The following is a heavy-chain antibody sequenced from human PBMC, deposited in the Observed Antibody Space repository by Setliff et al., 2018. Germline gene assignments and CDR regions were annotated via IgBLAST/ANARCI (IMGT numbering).Heavy chain of an antibody. CDR3: ARSYYYDSSAANWFDP. D-gene: IGHD3-22*01. Sequence: ASVKVSCKASGYTFTGYYMHWVRQAPGQELEWMGRINPNSGGTNYAQKFQGRVTMTRDTSISTAYMELSRLRSDDTAVYYCARSYYYDSSAANWFDPWGQGTLVPSPQ. CDR1: GYTFTGYY. V-gene: IGHV1-2*06. CDR2: INPNSGGT. J-gene: IGHJ5*02.